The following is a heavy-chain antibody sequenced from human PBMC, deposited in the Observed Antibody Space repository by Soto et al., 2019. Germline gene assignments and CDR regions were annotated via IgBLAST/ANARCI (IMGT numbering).Heavy chain of an antibody. Sequence: ASVKVSCKASGYTFTSYYMHWVRQAPGQGLEWMGIINPSGGSTSYAQKFQGRVTMTRDTSTSTVYMELSSLRSEDTAVYYCARDGKDTAMFTSYYYYLDVWGKGTTVTVSS. CDR1: GYTFTSYY. CDR2: INPSGGST. D-gene: IGHD5-18*01. CDR3: ARDGKDTAMFTSYYYYLDV. J-gene: IGHJ6*03. V-gene: IGHV1-46*03.